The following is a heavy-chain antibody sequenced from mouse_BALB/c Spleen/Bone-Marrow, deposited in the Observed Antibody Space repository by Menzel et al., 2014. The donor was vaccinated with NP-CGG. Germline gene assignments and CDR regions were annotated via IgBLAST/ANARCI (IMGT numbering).Heavy chain of an antibody. Sequence: VQLQQSGAELVKPGASVKLSCAASGFNIKDTFIHWVKQRPEQGLEWIGSIDPANDNSKFDPKFQGKATLTADTSSNTAYLQLSSLTSEDTAVYFCTRNYVSHYFDYWGQGTTLTASS. CDR1: GFNIKDTF. CDR2: IDPANDNS. D-gene: IGHD1-1*01. CDR3: TRNYVSHYFDY. J-gene: IGHJ2*01. V-gene: IGHV14-3*02.